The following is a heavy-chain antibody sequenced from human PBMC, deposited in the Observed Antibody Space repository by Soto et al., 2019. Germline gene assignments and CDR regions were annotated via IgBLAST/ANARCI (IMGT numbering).Heavy chain of an antibody. Sequence: PSETLTLTCDVYGGSFSGYYWSWIRQPPGKGLEWIGEINHSGSTNYNPSLKSRVTISVDTSKNQFSLKLSSVTAADTAVYYCASGTPYGHFDYWGQGTLVTVSS. D-gene: IGHD4-17*01. V-gene: IGHV4-34*01. J-gene: IGHJ4*02. CDR1: GGSFSGYY. CDR2: INHSGST. CDR3: ASGTPYGHFDY.